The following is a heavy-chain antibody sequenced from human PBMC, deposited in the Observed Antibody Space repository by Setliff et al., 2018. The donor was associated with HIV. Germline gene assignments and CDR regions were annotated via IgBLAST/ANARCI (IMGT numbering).Heavy chain of an antibody. CDR2: INPNNGGT. CDR1: GYTFTDYY. V-gene: IGHV1-2*02. CDR3: ARAGWELQYMDV. D-gene: IGHD1-26*01. Sequence: ASVKVSCKASGYTFTDYYIHWVRQAPGQGLEWMGWINPNNGGTSYAQKFQGRVTMTRNSSISTAYMELSSLRSEDTAVYYCARAGWELQYMDVWGKGTTVTVSS. J-gene: IGHJ6*03.